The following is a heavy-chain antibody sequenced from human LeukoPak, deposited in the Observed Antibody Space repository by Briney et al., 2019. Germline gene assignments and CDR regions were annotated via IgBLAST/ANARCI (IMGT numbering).Heavy chain of an antibody. J-gene: IGHJ6*03. Sequence: ASVKVSCKASGYTFTSYDINWVRQATGQGLEWMGWINAGNGNTKYSQEFQDRVTITRDTSASTAYMELSSLRSEDMAVYYCARARYETRIWPKSRYDYYHYMDVWGKGTTVTVSS. V-gene: IGHV1-3*03. CDR1: GYTFTSYD. D-gene: IGHD3-3*01. CDR3: ARARYETRIWPKSRYDYYHYMDV. CDR2: INAGNGNT.